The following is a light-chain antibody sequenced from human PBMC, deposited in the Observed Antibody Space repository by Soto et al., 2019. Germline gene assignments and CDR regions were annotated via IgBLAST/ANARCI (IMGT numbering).Light chain of an antibody. V-gene: IGKV3-20*01. CDR1: QSVSSNY. CDR2: GAS. Sequence: EIVLTQSPGTLSLSPGERATLSCRASQSVSSNYLAWYKQKPGQAPRLLIYGASSRATGIPDRFSGSGSGTDFTLTISRLEPEDFAVYYCQQYGSSPYTFGQGTKLESK. J-gene: IGKJ2*01. CDR3: QQYGSSPYT.